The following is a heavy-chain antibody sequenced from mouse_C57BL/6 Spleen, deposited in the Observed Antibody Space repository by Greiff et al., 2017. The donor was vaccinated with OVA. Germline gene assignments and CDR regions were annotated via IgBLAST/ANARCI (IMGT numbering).Heavy chain of an antibody. CDR2: IYPRSGNT. V-gene: IGHV1-81*01. CDR1: GYTFTSYG. Sequence: QVQLQQSGAELARPGASVKLSCKASGYTFTSYGISWVKQRTGQGLEWIGEIYPRSGNTYYNEKFKGKATLTADKSSSTAYMELRSPTSEDSAVYFCARSGTTVVEGYYFDYWGQGTTLTVSS. D-gene: IGHD1-1*01. J-gene: IGHJ2*01. CDR3: ARSGTTVVEGYYFDY.